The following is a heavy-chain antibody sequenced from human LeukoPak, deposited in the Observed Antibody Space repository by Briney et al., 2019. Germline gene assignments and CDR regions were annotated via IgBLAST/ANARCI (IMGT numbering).Heavy chain of an antibody. Sequence: ASVKVSCKASGYTFTSYAMNWVRQAPGQGLEWMGWINTNTGNPTYAQGFTGRFVFSLDTTVGTAYLQICSLKAEDTAVYYCAREIGGGWSDYRGQGTLVTVSS. CDR3: AREIGGGWSDY. J-gene: IGHJ4*02. CDR1: GYTFTSYA. V-gene: IGHV7-4-1*01. D-gene: IGHD6-19*01. CDR2: INTNTGNP.